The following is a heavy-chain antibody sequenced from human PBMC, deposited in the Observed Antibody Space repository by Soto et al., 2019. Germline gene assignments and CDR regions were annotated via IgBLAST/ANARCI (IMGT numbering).Heavy chain of an antibody. CDR3: ARVLGGSYYYFDY. J-gene: IGHJ4*02. CDR1: GFTFSTYS. D-gene: IGHD1-26*01. V-gene: IGHV3-21*01. Sequence: GGSLRLSCAASGFTFSTYSMNWVRQAPGKGLEWVSSISSSSSDIYYADSVKGRLTISRDNAKNSLYLQMNSLRAEDTAVYYCARVLGGSYYYFDYWGQGTLVTVPS. CDR2: ISSSSSDI.